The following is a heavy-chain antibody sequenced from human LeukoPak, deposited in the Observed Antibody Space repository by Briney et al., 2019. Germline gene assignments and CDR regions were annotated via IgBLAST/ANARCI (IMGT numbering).Heavy chain of an antibody. J-gene: IGHJ4*02. CDR1: GFTFSSYD. Sequence: GGSLRLSCAASGFTFSSYDMHWVRQTPGEGLEWVSTIGTAGDTYYSDSVKGRFTISRENAKNSLYLQMNSLRAGDTAVYYCARGRGYSYGFDYWGQGTLVTVSS. D-gene: IGHD5-18*01. CDR2: IGTAGDT. V-gene: IGHV3-13*01. CDR3: ARGRGYSYGFDY.